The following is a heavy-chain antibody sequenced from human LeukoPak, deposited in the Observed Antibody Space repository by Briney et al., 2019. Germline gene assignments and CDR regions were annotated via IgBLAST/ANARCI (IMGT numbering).Heavy chain of an antibody. J-gene: IGHJ4*02. D-gene: IGHD6-19*01. Sequence: SQTLSLTCTVSGGSISSGDYYWSWIRQPPGKGLEWIGYIYYSGSTYYNPSLKSRVTISVDTSKNQFSLKLSSVTAADTAAYYCARHLSSGMGNFDYWGQGTLVTVSS. CDR1: GGSISSGDYY. CDR2: IYYSGST. CDR3: ARHLSSGMGNFDY. V-gene: IGHV4-30-4*08.